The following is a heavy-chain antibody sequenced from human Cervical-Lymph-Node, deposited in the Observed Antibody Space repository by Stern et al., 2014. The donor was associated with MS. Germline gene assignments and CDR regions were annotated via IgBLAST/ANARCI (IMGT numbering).Heavy chain of an antibody. V-gene: IGHV4-59*01. CDR3: ARGATQAFDP. CDR2: LYYSGST. CDR1: GGSISSYY. Sequence: QLQLQESGPGLVKPSETLSLTCTVSGGSISSYYWSWIRQPPGKGLEWSGYLYYSGSTNYNPSLKSRVTISVDTSKNQFSLKLSSVTAADTAVYYCARGATQAFDPWGQGTLVTVSS. J-gene: IGHJ5*02.